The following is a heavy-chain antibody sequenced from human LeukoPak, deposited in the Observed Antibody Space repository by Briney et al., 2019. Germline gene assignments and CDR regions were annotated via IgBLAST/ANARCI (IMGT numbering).Heavy chain of an antibody. CDR1: GFTFSSYG. V-gene: IGHV3-21*01. D-gene: IGHD1-14*01. Sequence: PGGSLRLSCAASGFTFSSYGMSWVRQAPGKGLEWVSSISSGGDYKHYADSVKGRFTISRDNAKNSLYLQMNSLRAEDTAVYYCAREITEYFDYWGQGTLVTVSS. CDR2: ISSGGDYK. CDR3: AREITEYFDY. J-gene: IGHJ4*02.